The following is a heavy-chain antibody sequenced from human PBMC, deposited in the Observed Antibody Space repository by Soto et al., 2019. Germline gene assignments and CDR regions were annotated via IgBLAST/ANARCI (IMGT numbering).Heavy chain of an antibody. J-gene: IGHJ4*02. CDR1: GYTFTSYD. Sequence: ASVKVSCKASGYTFTSYDINWVRQATGQGLEWMGWMNPNNGNTGYAQKFQGRVTMTRNTSISTAYMELSSLRSEDTAVYYCARGAADYDFWSGHLIWGQGTLVTVSS. D-gene: IGHD3-3*01. V-gene: IGHV1-8*01. CDR3: ARGAADYDFWSGHLI. CDR2: MNPNNGNT.